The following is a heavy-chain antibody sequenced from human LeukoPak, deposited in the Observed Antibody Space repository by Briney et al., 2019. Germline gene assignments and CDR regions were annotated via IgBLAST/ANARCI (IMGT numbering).Heavy chain of an antibody. Sequence: GGSLRLSCAASGFTFSNAWMSWVRQAPGKGLEWVSAISGSGGSTYYADSVKGRFTISRDNSKNTLYLQMNSLRAEDTAVYYCAKDQVYSSSWTLLYFDYWGQGTLVTVSS. CDR1: GFTFSNAW. V-gene: IGHV3-23*01. CDR2: ISGSGGST. J-gene: IGHJ4*02. D-gene: IGHD6-13*01. CDR3: AKDQVYSSSWTLLYFDY.